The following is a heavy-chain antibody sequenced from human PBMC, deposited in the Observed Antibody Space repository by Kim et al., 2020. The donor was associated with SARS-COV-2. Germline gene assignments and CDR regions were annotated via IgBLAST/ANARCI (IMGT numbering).Heavy chain of an antibody. CDR1: GFTFSSYG. Sequence: GGSLRLSCAASGFTFSSYGMHWVRQAPGKGLEWVAVISYDGSNKYYADSVKGRFTISRDNSKNTLYLQMNSLRAEDTAVYYCAKTGDDSSGYPVDYWGQG. CDR3: AKTGDDSSGYPVDY. V-gene: IGHV3-30*18. J-gene: IGHJ4*02. CDR2: ISYDGSNK. D-gene: IGHD3-22*01.